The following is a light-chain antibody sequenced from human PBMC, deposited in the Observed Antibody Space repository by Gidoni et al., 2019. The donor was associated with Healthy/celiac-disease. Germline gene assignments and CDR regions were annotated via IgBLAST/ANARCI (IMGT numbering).Light chain of an antibody. Sequence: DIQMTQSPSSLSASVGDRVTITCRASQSISSYLNWYQQKPGKAPKLLIYAASSLQSGVPSRFRGSGSGTDFTLTISSLQPEDFATYYCQQCYSTPLTFGGGTKVEIK. V-gene: IGKV1-39*01. CDR1: QSISSY. J-gene: IGKJ4*01. CDR2: AAS. CDR3: QQCYSTPLT.